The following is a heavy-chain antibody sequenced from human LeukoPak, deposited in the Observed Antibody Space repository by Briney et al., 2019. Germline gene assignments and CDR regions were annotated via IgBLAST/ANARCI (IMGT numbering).Heavy chain of an antibody. Sequence: GGSLRLSCVASGFSFNNYAMNWVRQAPGKGLEWVSLIIGGSGSTFYADSVKGRFTISRNKSKNTLYLQMNSLRAEDTAVYYCAKGAYDYIEIAYFDYWGQGSLVTVSS. D-gene: IGHD5-12*01. V-gene: IGHV3-23*01. J-gene: IGHJ4*02. CDR1: GFSFNNYA. CDR2: IIGGSGST. CDR3: AKGAYDYIEIAYFDY.